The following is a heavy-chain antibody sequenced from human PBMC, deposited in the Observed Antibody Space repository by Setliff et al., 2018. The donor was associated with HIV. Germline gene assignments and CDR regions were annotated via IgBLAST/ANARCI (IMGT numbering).Heavy chain of an antibody. Sequence: VSVKVSCKTSGYTFTGYYIHWVRQAPGQGLEWMGRIIPNSGGTNYAQKFQGRVTMTRDTSISTAYMELSRLRSDDTAVYYCARVLSSSTWYPFDAFDIWGQGTMVTV. V-gene: IGHV1-2*06. J-gene: IGHJ3*02. D-gene: IGHD6-13*01. CDR2: IIPNSGGT. CDR1: GYTFTGYY. CDR3: ARVLSSSTWYPFDAFDI.